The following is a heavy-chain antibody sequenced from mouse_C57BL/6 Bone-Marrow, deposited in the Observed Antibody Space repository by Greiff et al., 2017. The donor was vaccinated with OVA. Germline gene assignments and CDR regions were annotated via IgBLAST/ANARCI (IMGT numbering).Heavy chain of an antibody. Sequence: EVQLQESGGDLVKPGGSLKLSCAASGFTFSSYGMSWVRQTPDKRLEWVATISSGSSYTYYPDSVKGRFTISRDNAKNTLYLQMSSLKSEDTAMYYCARRYITTVGYFDVWGTGTAVTVSS. CDR2: ISSGSSYT. J-gene: IGHJ1*03. V-gene: IGHV5-6*01. CDR1: GFTFSSYG. D-gene: IGHD1-1*01. CDR3: ARRYITTVGYFDV.